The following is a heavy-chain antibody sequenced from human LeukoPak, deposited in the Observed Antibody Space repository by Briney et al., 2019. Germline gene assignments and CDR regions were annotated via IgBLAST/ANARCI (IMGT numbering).Heavy chain of an antibody. V-gene: IGHV3-9*01. CDR2: ISWNSGSI. J-gene: IGHJ4*02. CDR1: GFTFSSYG. Sequence: GGSLRLSCAASGFTFSSYGMHWVRQAPGKGLEWVSGISWNSGSIGYADSVKGRFTISRDNAKNSLYLQMNSLRAEDTALYYCAKVHSGYSSSWYFDYWGQGTLVTVSS. D-gene: IGHD6-13*01. CDR3: AKVHSGYSSSWYFDY.